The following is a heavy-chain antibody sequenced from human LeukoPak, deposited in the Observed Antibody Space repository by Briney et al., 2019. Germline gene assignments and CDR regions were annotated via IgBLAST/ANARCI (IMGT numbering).Heavy chain of an antibody. CDR2: IVTAGDT. CDR1: GFTFSKYD. D-gene: IGHD4-23*01. Sequence: GGSLRLSCAASGFTFSKYDMHWVHQATGKGLEWVSTIVTAGDTYYTGSVKGRFTISRENAKNSLYLQMNSLRAGDTAVYYCARARDGGFDPWGQGTLVTVSS. J-gene: IGHJ5*02. V-gene: IGHV3-13*01. CDR3: ARARDGGFDP.